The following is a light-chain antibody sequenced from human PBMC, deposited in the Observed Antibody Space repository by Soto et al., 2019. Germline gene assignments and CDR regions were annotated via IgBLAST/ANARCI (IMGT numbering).Light chain of an antibody. CDR3: CSYTTSSTYV. V-gene: IGLV2-14*01. CDR2: DVS. Sequence: QSALTQPASVSGSPGQSITISCTGTSSDVGAYNYVSWFQQHPGKATKLMIYDVSNRPSGVSNRFSGSKSGNTPSLTISGLQAEDEADYYCCSYTTSSTYVFGIGTKVTVL. CDR1: SSDVGAYNY. J-gene: IGLJ1*01.